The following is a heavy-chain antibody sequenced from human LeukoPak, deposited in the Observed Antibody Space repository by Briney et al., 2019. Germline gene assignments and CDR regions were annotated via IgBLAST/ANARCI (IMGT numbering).Heavy chain of an antibody. CDR2: IYYSGST. J-gene: IGHJ3*02. CDR1: GGSISSSSYY. Sequence: SETLSLTCTVSGGSISSSSYYWGWIRQPPGKGLEWIGSIYYSGSTYYNPSLKSRVTTSVDTSKNQFSLKLSSVTAADTAVYYCARHYYYDSSGHYAFDIWGQGTMVTVSS. V-gene: IGHV4-39*01. D-gene: IGHD3-22*01. CDR3: ARHYYYDSSGHYAFDI.